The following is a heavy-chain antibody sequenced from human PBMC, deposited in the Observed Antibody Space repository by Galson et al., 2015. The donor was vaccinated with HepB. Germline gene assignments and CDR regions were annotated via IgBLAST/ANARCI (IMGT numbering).Heavy chain of an antibody. CDR3: ARDASTIFGVVRQIDDAFDI. J-gene: IGHJ3*02. CDR1: GFTFSSYS. Sequence: SLRLSCAASGFTFSSYSMNWVRQAPGKGLEWVSSISSSSSYIYYADSVKGRFTISRDNAKNSLYLQMNSLRAEDTAVYYCARDASTIFGVVRQIDDAFDIWGQGTMVTVSS. CDR2: ISSSSSYI. D-gene: IGHD3-3*01. V-gene: IGHV3-21*01.